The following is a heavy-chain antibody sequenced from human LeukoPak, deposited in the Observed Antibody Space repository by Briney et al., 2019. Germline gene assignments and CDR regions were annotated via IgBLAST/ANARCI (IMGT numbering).Heavy chain of an antibody. CDR2: MSGTGGVT. CDR1: GFTFSTYG. D-gene: IGHD1-14*01. Sequence: PGGSLRLSCAASGFTFSTYGMSWVRQTPGKGLEWVSTMSGTGGVTHYADSVKGRFTISRDNSKNTLYLQMNSLRAEDTAVYYCAKDVPGPDAFDIWGQGTMVTVSS. J-gene: IGHJ3*02. CDR3: AKDVPGPDAFDI. V-gene: IGHV3-23*01.